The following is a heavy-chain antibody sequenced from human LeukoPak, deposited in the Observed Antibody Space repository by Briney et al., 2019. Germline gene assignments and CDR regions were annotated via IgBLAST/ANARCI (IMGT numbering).Heavy chain of an antibody. J-gene: IGHJ4*02. CDR1: GYTFTSYG. CDR3: ASRVPSGYYVYPPID. V-gene: IGHV1-69*13. D-gene: IGHD3-22*01. CDR2: IIPIFGTA. Sequence: GASVKVSCKASGYTFTSYGISWVRQAPGQGLEWMGGIIPIFGTANYAQKFQGRVTITADESTSTAYMELSSLRSEDTAVYYCASRVPSGYYVYPPIDWGQGTLVTVSS.